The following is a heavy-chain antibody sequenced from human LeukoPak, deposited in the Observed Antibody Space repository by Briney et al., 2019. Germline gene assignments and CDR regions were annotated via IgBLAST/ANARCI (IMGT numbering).Heavy chain of an antibody. D-gene: IGHD6-19*01. CDR2: ISYDGSNK. Sequence: GGSLRLSCAASGFTFSSYGMHWVRQAPGKGLEGVAVISYDGSNKYYADSVKGRFTISRDNSKNTLYLQMNSLRAEDTAVYYCAKLGATYSSGCFFDYWGQGTLVTVSS. J-gene: IGHJ4*02. V-gene: IGHV3-30*18. CDR3: AKLGATYSSGCFFDY. CDR1: GFTFSSYG.